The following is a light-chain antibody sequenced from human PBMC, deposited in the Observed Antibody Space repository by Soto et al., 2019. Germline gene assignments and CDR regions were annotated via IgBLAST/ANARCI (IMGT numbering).Light chain of an antibody. CDR1: HSVSNY. CDR2: DAS. CDR3: QQYNNWPPIT. J-gene: IGKJ5*01. Sequence: DIVLTQSPDTLFLSPGERATLSCRASHSVSNYLAWYQQKPGQAPRLLIYDASNRATGIPARFSGSGSGTEFTLTISSLQSEDFAVYYCQQYNNWPPITFGQGTRLEIK. V-gene: IGKV3-11*01.